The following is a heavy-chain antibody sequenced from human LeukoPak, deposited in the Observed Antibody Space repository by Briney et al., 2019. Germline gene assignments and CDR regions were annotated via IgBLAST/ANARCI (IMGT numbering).Heavy chain of an antibody. J-gene: IGHJ4*02. CDR2: IRSKVYGGTT. CDR1: GFTFGDYV. V-gene: IGHV3-49*04. Sequence: GGSLRLSCRSSGFTFGDYVMAWVRQAPGKGLEWVGFIRSKVYGGTTEYAASVKGRFIISRDDSKSIAYLQMNSLETEDAAVYYCTRDYGGFDYWGQGTLVTVSS. CDR3: TRDYGGFDY. D-gene: IGHD4-23*01.